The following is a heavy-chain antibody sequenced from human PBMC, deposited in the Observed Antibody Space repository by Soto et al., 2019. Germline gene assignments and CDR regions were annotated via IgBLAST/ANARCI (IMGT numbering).Heavy chain of an antibody. CDR2: ISGSGGST. CDR1: GLTFSSYA. V-gene: IGHV3-23*01. CDR3: AKAGEILTGYSNWFDP. Sequence: GGSMRLSCAASGLTFSSYAMSWVRQAPGKGLEWVSAISGSGGSTYYADSVKGRFTISRDNSKNTLYLQMNSLRAEDTAVYYCAKAGEILTGYSNWFDPWGQGTLVTVSS. J-gene: IGHJ5*02. D-gene: IGHD3-9*01.